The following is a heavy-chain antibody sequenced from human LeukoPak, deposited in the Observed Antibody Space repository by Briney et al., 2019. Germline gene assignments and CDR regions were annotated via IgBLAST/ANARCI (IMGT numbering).Heavy chain of an antibody. CDR3: ARHKRGANPLYYFDY. J-gene: IGHJ4*02. CDR2: IYYSGST. D-gene: IGHD1-26*01. CDR1: GGSISSSSYY. V-gene: IGHV4-39*01. Sequence: SETLSLTCTVSGGSISSSSYYWGWTRQPPGKGLEWIGSIYYSGSTYYNPSLKSRVTISVDTSKNQFSLKLSSVTAADTAVYYCARHKRGANPLYYFDYWGQGTLVTVSS.